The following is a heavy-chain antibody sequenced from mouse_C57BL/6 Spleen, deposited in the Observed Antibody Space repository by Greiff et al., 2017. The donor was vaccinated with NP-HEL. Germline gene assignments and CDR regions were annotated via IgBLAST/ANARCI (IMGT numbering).Heavy chain of an antibody. CDR2: IYPGDGDT. J-gene: IGHJ4*01. CDR1: GYAFSSSW. Sequence: QVQLQQSGPELVQPGASVKISCKASGYAFSSSWMNWVKQRPGKGLEWIGRIYPGDGDTNYNGKFKGKATLTADKSSSTAYMQLSSLTSEDSAVYFCARYYYGSSYEAMDYWGQGTSVTVSS. V-gene: IGHV1-82*01. D-gene: IGHD1-1*01. CDR3: ARYYYGSSYEAMDY.